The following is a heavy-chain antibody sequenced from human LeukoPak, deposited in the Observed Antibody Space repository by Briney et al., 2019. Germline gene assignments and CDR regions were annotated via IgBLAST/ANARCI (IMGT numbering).Heavy chain of an antibody. J-gene: IGHJ4*02. CDR1: GYTFTGYY. D-gene: IGHD3-22*01. CDR2: INPNSGGT. V-gene: IGHV1-2*02. CDR3: ARGPIVVVTIFDY. Sequence: GASVEVSCKASGYTFTGYYMHWVRQAPGQGLEWMGWINPNSGGTNYAQKFQGRVTMTRDTSISTAYMELSRLRSDDTAVYYCARGPIVVVTIFDYWGQGTLVTVSS.